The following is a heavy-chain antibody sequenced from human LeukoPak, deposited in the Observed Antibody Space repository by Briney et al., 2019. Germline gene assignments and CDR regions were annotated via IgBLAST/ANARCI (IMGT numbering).Heavy chain of an antibody. CDR3: AKGGSDYDDHGYSFDY. Sequence: PGGPLTLSCAASGFTFSSYAMRWVRQAPAKGRAWVSAISRNGGNTHYADSVKGRFTISRDKSKNTLYLQMNSLRAEDTAVYYCAKGGSDYDDHGYSFDYWGQGALVTVSS. J-gene: IGHJ4*02. CDR1: GFTFSSYA. D-gene: IGHD1-26*01. V-gene: IGHV3-23*01. CDR2: ISRNGGNT.